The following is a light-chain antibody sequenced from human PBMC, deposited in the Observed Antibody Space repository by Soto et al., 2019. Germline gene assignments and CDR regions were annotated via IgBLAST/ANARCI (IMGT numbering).Light chain of an antibody. V-gene: IGKV1-5*01. CDR1: QSISSW. Sequence: DIQMNQSLSTLPASVGDRVTITCRASQSISSWLAWYQQKPGKAPKLLIYDASSLENGVPSRFSGSGSGTEFTLTISSLQPDDFATYYCQHYISYSTFGQGTNVDIK. J-gene: IGKJ1*01. CDR2: DAS. CDR3: QHYISYST.